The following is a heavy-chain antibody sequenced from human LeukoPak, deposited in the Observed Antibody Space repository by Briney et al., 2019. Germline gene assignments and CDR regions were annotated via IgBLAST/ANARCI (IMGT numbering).Heavy chain of an antibody. V-gene: IGHV3-23*01. CDR1: GFTFSSYA. CDR2: ISGSGGST. D-gene: IGHD6-13*01. CDR3: AKGKYSSSFTLYFDY. Sequence: PGGSLRLSCAASGFTFSSYAMSWVRQAPGKGLEWVSAISGSGGSTYYADSVKGRFTISRDNSKNTLYLQMNSPRAEDTAVYYCAKGKYSSSFTLYFDYWGQGTLVTVSS. J-gene: IGHJ4*02.